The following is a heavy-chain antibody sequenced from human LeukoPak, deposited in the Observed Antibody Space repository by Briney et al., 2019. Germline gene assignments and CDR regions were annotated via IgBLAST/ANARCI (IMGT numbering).Heavy chain of an antibody. J-gene: IGHJ3*02. CDR3: AGLGDYTIVPGLYSFDI. V-gene: IGHV1-69*13. CDR1: GGTFSSYA. CDR2: IIPIFGTA. D-gene: IGHD2-21*01. Sequence: VASVKVSCKASGGTFSSYAISWVRQAPGQGLEWMGVIIPIFGTANYAQKFQGRVTITADESTTTAYMELNSLRSEDTAVYYCAGLGDYTIVPGLYSFDIWGQGTKVTVSS.